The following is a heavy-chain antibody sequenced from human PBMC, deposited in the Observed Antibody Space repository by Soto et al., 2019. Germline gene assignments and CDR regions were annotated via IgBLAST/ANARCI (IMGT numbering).Heavy chain of an antibody. V-gene: IGHV1-18*04. CDR1: GYTFTSYG. J-gene: IGHJ5*02. Sequence: ASVKVSCKASGYTFTSYGISWVRQAPGQGLEWMGWISAYNGNTNYAQKLQGRVTMTTDTSTSTAYMELRSLRSDDTAVYYCAGLQTDYCTNGVCPGGFDPWGQGTLVTVSS. CDR3: AGLQTDYCTNGVCPGGFDP. D-gene: IGHD2-8*01. CDR2: ISAYNGNT.